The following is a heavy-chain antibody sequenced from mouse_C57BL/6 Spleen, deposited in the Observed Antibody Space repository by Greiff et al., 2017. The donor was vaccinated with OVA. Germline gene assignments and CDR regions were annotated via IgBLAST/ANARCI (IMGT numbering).Heavy chain of an antibody. CDR1: GFTFSDYG. Sequence: VQLKESGGGLVKPGGSLKLSCAASGFTFSDYGMHWVRQAPEKGLEWVAYISSGSSTIYYAATVKGRFTISRDNGKNTLFRQMTSRRSEDTAMYYCARDSSGRFACWGQGTLVTVSA. CDR2: ISSGSSTI. CDR3: ARDSSGRFAC. D-gene: IGHD3-2*02. V-gene: IGHV5-17*01. J-gene: IGHJ3*01.